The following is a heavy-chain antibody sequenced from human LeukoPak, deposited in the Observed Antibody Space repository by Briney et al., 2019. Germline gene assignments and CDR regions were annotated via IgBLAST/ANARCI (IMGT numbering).Heavy chain of an antibody. CDR1: GYTFTSYG. CDR3: ARDFTHYYGSGSYLEY. V-gene: IGHV1-18*01. Sequence: GASVKVSCKASGYTFTSYGTSWVRQAPGQGLEWMGWISAYNGNTNYAQKLQGRVTMTTDTSTSTAYMELRSLRSDDTAVYYCARDFTHYYGSGSYLEYWGQGTLVTVFS. D-gene: IGHD3-10*01. CDR2: ISAYNGNT. J-gene: IGHJ4*02.